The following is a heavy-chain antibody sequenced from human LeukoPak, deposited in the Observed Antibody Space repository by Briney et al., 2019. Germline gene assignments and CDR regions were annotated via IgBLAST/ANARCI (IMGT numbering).Heavy chain of an antibody. Sequence: GGSLRLSCAASGFTFSSYAMHWVRQAPGKGLEYVSAISSNGGSTYYANSVKGRFTISRDNSKNTLYLQMGSLRAEDMAVYYCARDFHYDFWSGRTGWFDPWGQGTLVTVSS. CDR1: GFTFSSYA. J-gene: IGHJ5*02. V-gene: IGHV3-64*01. D-gene: IGHD3-3*01. CDR3: ARDFHYDFWSGRTGWFDP. CDR2: ISSNGGST.